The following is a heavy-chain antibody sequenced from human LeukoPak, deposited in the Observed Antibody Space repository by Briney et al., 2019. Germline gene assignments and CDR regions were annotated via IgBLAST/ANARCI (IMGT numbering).Heavy chain of an antibody. CDR2: ISSSSSYI. CDR3: ARDLTEDIVLMVYAIRAFDI. D-gene: IGHD2-8*01. Sequence: GGSLRLSXAASGFTFSSYSMNWVRQAPGKGLEWVSSISSSSSYIYYADSVKGRFTISGDNAKNSLYLQMNSLRAEDTAVYYCARDLTEDIVLMVYAIRAFDIWGQGTMVTVSS. CDR1: GFTFSSYS. V-gene: IGHV3-21*01. J-gene: IGHJ3*02.